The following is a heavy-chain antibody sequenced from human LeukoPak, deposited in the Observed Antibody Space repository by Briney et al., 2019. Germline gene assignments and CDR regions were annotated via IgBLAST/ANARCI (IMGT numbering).Heavy chain of an antibody. V-gene: IGHV4-59*03. CDR1: DGSIRTYY. J-gene: IGHJ4*02. Sequence: SETLSLTCSVSDGSIRTYYWSWIRQSPGQGLEWIGNIYYRGDINYNPSLERRVIISINTSKNQSSFMLTPLTAADPAVFYCGGNKDWAECDWGQGTLVIVSS. CDR2: IYYRGDI. CDR3: GGNKDWAECD. D-gene: IGHD3/OR15-3a*01.